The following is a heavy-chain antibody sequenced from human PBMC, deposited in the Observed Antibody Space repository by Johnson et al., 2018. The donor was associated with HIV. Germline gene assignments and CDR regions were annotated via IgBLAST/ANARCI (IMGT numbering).Heavy chain of an antibody. CDR2: TLFDGTNQ. CDR1: GFTFSSYG. J-gene: IGHJ3*01. V-gene: IGHV3-33*06. CDR3: AKGTSRGWADAFDV. Sequence: QVQLVESGGGVVQPGTSLRLSCVPSGFTFSSYGMHWVRQAPGKGLEWVATTLFDGTNQYYADSVKGRSTISRDNFKKTVHLQMNSLRAEDTAVYYCAKGTSRGWADAFDVWGQGSMVTVSS. D-gene: IGHD6-19*01.